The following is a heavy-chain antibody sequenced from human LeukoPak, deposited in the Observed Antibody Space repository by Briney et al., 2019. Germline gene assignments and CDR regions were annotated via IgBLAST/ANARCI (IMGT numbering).Heavy chain of an antibody. CDR3: AKDIAAAGNGAFDI. V-gene: IGHV3-9*01. CDR2: ISWNSGSI. J-gene: IGHJ3*02. Sequence: QPGGSLRLSCAASGFTFDDYAMHWVRQAPGKGLEWVSGISWNSGSIGYADSVKGRFTISRDNAKNSLYLQMNGLRAEDTALYYCAKDIAAAGNGAFDIWGQGTMVTVSS. D-gene: IGHD6-13*01. CDR1: GFTFDDYA.